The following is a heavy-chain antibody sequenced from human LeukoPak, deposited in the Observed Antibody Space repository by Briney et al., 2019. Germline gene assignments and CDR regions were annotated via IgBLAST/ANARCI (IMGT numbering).Heavy chain of an antibody. CDR1: GGSIISTSFY. J-gene: IGHJ5*02. CDR3: ARAYYGDYSNWFDP. Sequence: PSETLSLTCTVSGGSIISTSFYWGWIRQPPGKGLAWLGSIYHSGSTYDNPSLKSRVTISVDRSKNQFSLKLSSVTAADTAVYFCARAYYGDYSNWFDPWGQGTLVTVSS. CDR2: IYHSGST. D-gene: IGHD4-17*01. V-gene: IGHV4-39*01.